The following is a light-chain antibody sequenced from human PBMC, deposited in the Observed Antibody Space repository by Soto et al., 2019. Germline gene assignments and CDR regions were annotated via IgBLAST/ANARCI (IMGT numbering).Light chain of an antibody. CDR3: HQYGSSPT. CDR2: GAS. V-gene: IGKV3-20*01. Sequence: EIVLTQSPGTLSLFPGERATLSCRASQSLTTRCLAWYQQKPDQAPRLLIYGASSRATGIPDRFSGSGSGTDYTLTISRLEPEDFAVYSCHQYGSSPTFGQGTRLEIK. CDR1: QSLTTRC. J-gene: IGKJ5*01.